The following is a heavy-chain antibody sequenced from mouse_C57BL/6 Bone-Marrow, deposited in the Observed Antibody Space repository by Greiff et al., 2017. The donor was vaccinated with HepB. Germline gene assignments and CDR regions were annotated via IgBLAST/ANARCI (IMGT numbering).Heavy chain of an antibody. D-gene: IGHD1-1*01. CDR1: GYTFTDYY. V-gene: IGHV1-26*01. CDR2: INPNNGGT. J-gene: IGHJ2*01. Sequence: EVQLQQSGPELVKPGDSVKISCKASGYTFTDYYMNWVKQSHGKSLEWIGDINPNNGGTSYNQKFKGKATLTVDKSSSTAYMELRSLTSEDSAVYYCARSGSKGYWGQGTTLTVSS. CDR3: ARSGSKGY.